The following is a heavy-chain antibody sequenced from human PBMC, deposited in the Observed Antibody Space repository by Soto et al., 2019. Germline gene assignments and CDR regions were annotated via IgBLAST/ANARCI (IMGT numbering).Heavy chain of an antibody. V-gene: IGHV4-34*01. Sequence: QVQLQQWGAGLLKPSETLSLTCAVYGGSFSGYYWSWIRQPPGKGLEWIGEINHSGSTNYNPSLKRRVTISVDTSKNQFSLKLSSVTAADTAVYYRARVAVTTFDYWGQGTLVTVSS. D-gene: IGHD4-17*01. J-gene: IGHJ4*02. CDR3: ARVAVTTFDY. CDR2: INHSGST. CDR1: GGSFSGYY.